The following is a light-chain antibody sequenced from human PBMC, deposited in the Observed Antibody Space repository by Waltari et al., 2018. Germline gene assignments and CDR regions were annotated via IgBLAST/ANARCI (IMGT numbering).Light chain of an antibody. Sequence: HSVLTQPPSASGTPGQRVTISCSGSRSNIGSNTVNWYQHLPGTAPHLLIYSNKHRPSGGPERFSGSKSGTSASLAISGLQSEDEADYYCATWDDTLHVLFGGGTKLTVL. CDR1: RSNIGSNT. V-gene: IGLV1-44*01. J-gene: IGLJ2*01. CDR2: SNK. CDR3: ATWDDTLHVL.